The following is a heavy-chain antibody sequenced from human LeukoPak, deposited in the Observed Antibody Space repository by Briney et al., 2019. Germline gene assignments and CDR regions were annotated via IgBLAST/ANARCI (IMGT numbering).Heavy chain of an antibody. CDR2: IYSAGNT. CDR3: ARGGTPGYSSGRIDY. V-gene: IGHV3-53*04. Sequence: PGGSLRLSCVASGFTVSSNYMSWVRQAPGKGLKWVSVIYSAGNTYYADSVKGRFTISRHNSKNTLYLQMNSLRVEDTAVYYCARGGTPGYSSGRIDYWGQGTLVTVSS. CDR1: GFTVSSNY. D-gene: IGHD6-19*01. J-gene: IGHJ4*02.